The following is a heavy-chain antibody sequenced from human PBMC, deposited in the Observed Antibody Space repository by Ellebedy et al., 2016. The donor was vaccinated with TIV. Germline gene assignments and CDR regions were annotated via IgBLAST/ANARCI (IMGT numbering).Heavy chain of an antibody. J-gene: IGHJ4*02. CDR1: GFTFSDYY. V-gene: IGHV3-11*01. Sequence: GESLKISXAASGFTFSDYYMSWIRQAPGKGLEWVSYISSSGSTIYYADSVKGRFTISRDNAKNSLYLQMNSLRAEDTALYYCAKGGTTVTPGGYFDYWGQGTLVTVSS. CDR3: AKGGTTVTPGGYFDY. CDR2: ISSSGSTI. D-gene: IGHD4-17*01.